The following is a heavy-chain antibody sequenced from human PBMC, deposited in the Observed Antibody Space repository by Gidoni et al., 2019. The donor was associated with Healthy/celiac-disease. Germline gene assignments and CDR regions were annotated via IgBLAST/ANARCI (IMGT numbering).Heavy chain of an antibody. CDR1: GFTFSSYG. CDR3: AGEFDP. CDR2: ISYDGSNK. V-gene: IGHV3-30*03. Sequence: GFTFSSYGMHWVRQAPGKGLEWVAVISYDGSNKYYADSVKGRFTISRDNSKNTLYLQMNSLRAEDTAVYYCAGEFDPWGQGTLVTVSS. J-gene: IGHJ5*02.